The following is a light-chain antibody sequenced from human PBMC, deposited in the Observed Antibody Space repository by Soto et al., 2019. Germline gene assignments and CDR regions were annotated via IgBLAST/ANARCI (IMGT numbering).Light chain of an antibody. J-gene: IGKJ4*01. Sequence: DIAMTQSPDSLSVSLGERATINCKASRSLLHSSNNENHLAWYQQKPGQPPKLLIYWASTRESGVPDRFTGSGSETDFSLTISGLQAEDVAVYYCHQYYCSPLTFGGGTKVELK. CDR2: WAS. CDR1: RSLLHSSNNENH. CDR3: HQYYCSPLT. V-gene: IGKV4-1*01.